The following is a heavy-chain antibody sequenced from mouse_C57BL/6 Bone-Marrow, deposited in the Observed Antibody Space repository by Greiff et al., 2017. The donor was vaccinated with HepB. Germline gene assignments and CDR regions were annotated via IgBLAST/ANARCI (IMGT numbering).Heavy chain of an antibody. Sequence: EVKLMESGGGLVKPGGSLKLSCAASGFTFSSYAMSWVRQTPEKRLEWVATISDGGSYTYYPDNVKGRFTISRDNAKNNLYLQMSPLKSEDTAMYYCARAPYGSSEAWFAYWGQGTLVTVSA. J-gene: IGHJ3*01. V-gene: IGHV5-4*03. D-gene: IGHD1-1*01. CDR2: ISDGGSYT. CDR1: GFTFSSYA. CDR3: ARAPYGSSEAWFAY.